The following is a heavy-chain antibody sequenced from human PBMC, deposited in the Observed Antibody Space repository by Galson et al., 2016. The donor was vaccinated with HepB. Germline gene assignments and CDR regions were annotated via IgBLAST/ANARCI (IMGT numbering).Heavy chain of an antibody. V-gene: IGHV1-69*06. D-gene: IGHD1-26*01. Sequence: SVKVSCKASGGSISNYAIYWVRQAPGQGLEWMGVIIPILSAANYAQKFQGRVTLTADTSTTTAYMELSSLRSGDTAVYYCASRSGSALLDSWGQGTLVTVSS. J-gene: IGHJ5*01. CDR1: GGSISNYA. CDR2: IIPILSAA. CDR3: ASRSGSALLDS.